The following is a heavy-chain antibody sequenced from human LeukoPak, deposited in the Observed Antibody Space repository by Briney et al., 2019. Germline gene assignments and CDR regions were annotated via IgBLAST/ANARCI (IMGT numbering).Heavy chain of an antibody. J-gene: IGHJ4*02. CDR1: GGSVSSGTYY. Sequence: PSETLSLTCTVSGGSVSSGTYYWACIRQPPGKGLQWIGSIYYSGTTYYNPSLKSRVTISVDTSKNQFSLKLNSVTAADTAMYHCARHGHHGDYDFWGQGTLVTVSS. CDR3: ARHGHHGDYDF. CDR2: IYYSGTT. D-gene: IGHD4-17*01. V-gene: IGHV4-39*01.